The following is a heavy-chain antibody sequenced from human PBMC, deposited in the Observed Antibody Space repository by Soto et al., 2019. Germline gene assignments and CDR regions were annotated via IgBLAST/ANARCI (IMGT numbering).Heavy chain of an antibody. CDR1: GGTFSSYT. Sequence: ASVKVSCKASGGTFSSYTISWVRQAPGQGLEWMGRIIPILGIANYAQKFQGRVTITADKSTSTAYMELSSLGSEDTAVYYCARESVVPAAMGYAFDIWGQGTMVTVSS. D-gene: IGHD2-2*01. J-gene: IGHJ3*02. CDR3: ARESVVPAAMGYAFDI. CDR2: IIPILGIA. V-gene: IGHV1-69*04.